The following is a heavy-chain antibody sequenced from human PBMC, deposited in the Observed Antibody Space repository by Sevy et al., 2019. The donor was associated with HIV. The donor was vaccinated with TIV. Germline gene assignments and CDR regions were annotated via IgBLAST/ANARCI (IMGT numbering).Heavy chain of an antibody. CDR3: ARGGEAKDFDY. CDR2: IYSGGST. V-gene: IGHV3-53*01. D-gene: IGHD3-16*01. CDR1: GFSVRDNY. J-gene: IGHJ4*02. Sequence: GESLKISCVASGFSVRDNYMTWVRQAPGKGLEWVSLIYSGGSTYYADSVKGRFLISRVSSKNTLFLHMNSLRAGDTAVYYCARGGEAKDFDYWGRGTLVTVSS.